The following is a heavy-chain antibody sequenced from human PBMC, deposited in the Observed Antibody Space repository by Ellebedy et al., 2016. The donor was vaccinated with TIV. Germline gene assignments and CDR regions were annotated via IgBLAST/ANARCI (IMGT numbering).Heavy chain of an antibody. CDR2: ISYDGSNK. J-gene: IGHJ4*02. CDR3: ARDRKD. Sequence: GESLKISXAASGFTFSSFAMHWVRQAPGKGLEWVAVISYDGSNKYYADSVKGRFTISRDNSKNTLYLQMNSLRAEDTAVYYCARDRKDWGQGTLVTVSS. V-gene: IGHV3-30-3*01. CDR1: GFTFSSFA.